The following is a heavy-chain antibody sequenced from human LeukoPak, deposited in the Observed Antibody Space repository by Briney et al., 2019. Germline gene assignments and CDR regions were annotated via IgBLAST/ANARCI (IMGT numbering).Heavy chain of an antibody. V-gene: IGHV1-8*01. CDR1: GYTFTSYD. J-gene: IGHJ6*02. D-gene: IGHD6-13*01. CDR2: MNPNSGNT. Sequence: ASVKVSCKASGYTFTSYDINWVRQAPGQGLEWMGWMNPNSGNTGYAQKFQGRVTMTRNTSISTAYMELSSLRSEDTAVYYCAILISSQYSSSWYRAYYYYYGMDVWGQGTTVTVSS. CDR3: AILISSQYSSSWYRAYYYYYGMDV.